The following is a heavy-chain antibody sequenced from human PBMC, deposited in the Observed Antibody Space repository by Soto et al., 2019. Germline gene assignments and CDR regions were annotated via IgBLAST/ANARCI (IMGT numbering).Heavy chain of an antibody. J-gene: IGHJ4*02. CDR1: GFTFSSYG. CDR3: ARDILDRLKPRETRFFDY. CDR2: IWYDGSRK. Sequence: QVQLVESGGGVVQPGRSLRLYCAASGFTFSSYGMHWVRQAPGKGLEWVAVIWYDGSRKFYADSVKGRFTISRDNSNLYLQMNSLRVDDTAVYYCARDILDRLKPRETRFFDYRGQGTLVTVSS. V-gene: IGHV3-33*01. D-gene: IGHD2-15*01.